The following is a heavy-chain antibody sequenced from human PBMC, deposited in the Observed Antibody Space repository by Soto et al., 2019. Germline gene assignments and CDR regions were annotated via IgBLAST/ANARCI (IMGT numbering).Heavy chain of an antibody. CDR2: INPNSGGT. CDR3: ARDALPIAARRGYNWFDP. CDR1: GYTFTGYY. D-gene: IGHD6-6*01. Sequence: QVQLVQSGAEVKKPGASVKVSCKASGYTFTGYYMHWVRQAPGQGLEWMGWINPNSGGTNYAQKFQGRVTMTRDTSVSTAYMELSRLRSDDTAVYYCARDALPIAARRGYNWFDPWGQGTLVTVSS. J-gene: IGHJ5*02. V-gene: IGHV1-2*02.